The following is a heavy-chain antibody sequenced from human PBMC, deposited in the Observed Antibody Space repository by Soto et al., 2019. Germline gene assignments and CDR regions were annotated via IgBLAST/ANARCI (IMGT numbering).Heavy chain of an antibody. J-gene: IGHJ6*02. CDR2: FDPEDGET. CDR3: ATGLAYGTMDV. CDR1: LTELS. Sequence: LTELSMHWVRQAPGKGLEWMGGFDPEDGETIYAQKFQGRVTMTEDTSTDTAYMELSSLRSEDTAVYYCATGLAYGTMDVWGQGTTVTVSS. V-gene: IGHV1-24*01. D-gene: IGHD3-16*01.